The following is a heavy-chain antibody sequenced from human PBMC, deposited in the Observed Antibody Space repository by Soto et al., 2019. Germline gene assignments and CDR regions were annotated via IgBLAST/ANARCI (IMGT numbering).Heavy chain of an antibody. D-gene: IGHD3-10*01. Sequence: SETLSLTCGVSGGTISTGGCTCTWIRQPPGKALEWIGHTYHSGSTNYNPSLKSRVTISVDTSKNQFSLKLSSVTAADTAVYYCARRPTLFNWFDPWGQGTLVTVSS. CDR3: ARRPTLFNWFDP. CDR2: TYHSGST. CDR1: GGTISTGGCT. J-gene: IGHJ5*02. V-gene: IGHV4-30-2*01.